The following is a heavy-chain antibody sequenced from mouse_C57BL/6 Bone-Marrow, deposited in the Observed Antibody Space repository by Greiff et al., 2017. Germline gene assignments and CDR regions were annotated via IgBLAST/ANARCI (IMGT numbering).Heavy chain of an antibody. CDR1: GFTFSSYA. D-gene: IGHD2-3*01. CDR3: ARLPDGYYEEHYYAMDY. V-gene: IGHV5-4*01. J-gene: IGHJ4*01. Sequence: DVQVVVSGGGLVKPGGSLKLSCAASGFTFSSYAMSWVRQTPEKRLEWVATISDGGSYTYYPDNVKGRFTISRDNAKNNLYLQMSHLKSEDTAMYYCARLPDGYYEEHYYAMDYWGQGTSVTVSS. CDR2: ISDGGSYT.